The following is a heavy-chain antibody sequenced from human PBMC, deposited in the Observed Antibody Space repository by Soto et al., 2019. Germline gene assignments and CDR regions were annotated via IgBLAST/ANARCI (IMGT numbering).Heavy chain of an antibody. CDR1: GYTFTSYY. CDR2: INPSGGST. J-gene: IGHJ6*02. CDR3: ARLPVGATSSEYYYGMDV. D-gene: IGHD1-26*01. Sequence: GASVKVSCKASGYTFTSYYMHWVRQAPGQGLEWMGIINPSGGSTSYAQKFQGRVTMTRDTSTSTVYMELSSLRSEDTAVYYCARLPVGATSSEYYYGMDVWGQGTTVTVSS. V-gene: IGHV1-46*01.